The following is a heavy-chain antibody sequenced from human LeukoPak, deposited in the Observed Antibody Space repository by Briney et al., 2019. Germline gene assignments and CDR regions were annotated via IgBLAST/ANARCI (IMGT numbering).Heavy chain of an antibody. CDR2: IIPIFGTA. Sequence: SVKVSCKASGGTFSSYAISWVRQAPGQGLEWMGGIIPIFGTANYAQKFQGRVTITTDESTSTAYMELSSLRSEDTAVYSCASIMGYGGNGGARYWGQGTLVTVSS. J-gene: IGHJ4*02. D-gene: IGHD4-23*01. CDR3: ASIMGYGGNGGARY. CDR1: GGTFSSYA. V-gene: IGHV1-69*05.